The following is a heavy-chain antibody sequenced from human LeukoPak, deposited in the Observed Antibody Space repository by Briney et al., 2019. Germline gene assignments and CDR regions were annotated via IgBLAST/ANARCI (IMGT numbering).Heavy chain of an antibody. CDR3: AKVSTYYYDSSGYYYFDY. D-gene: IGHD3-22*01. CDR1: GFTFSSYA. CDR2: ISGSGGST. V-gene: IGHV3-23*01. Sequence: PGGSLRLSCAASGFTFSSYAMSWVRQAPGKGMEWVSAISGSGGSTYYADSVKGRFTISRDNSKNTLYLQMNSLRAEDTAAYYCAKVSTYYYDSSGYYYFDYWGQGTLVTVSS. J-gene: IGHJ4*02.